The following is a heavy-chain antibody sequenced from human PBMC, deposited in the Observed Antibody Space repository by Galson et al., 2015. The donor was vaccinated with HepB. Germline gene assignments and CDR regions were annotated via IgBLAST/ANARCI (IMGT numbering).Heavy chain of an antibody. CDR1: GFTFSSYS. CDR3: ARDLYCSSTSCYHYWYFDL. D-gene: IGHD2-2*01. Sequence: SLRLSCAASGFTFSSYSMNWVRQAPGKGLEWVSSISSSSSYIYYADSVKGRFTISRDNAKNSLYLQMNSLRAEDTAVYYCARDLYCSSTSCYHYWYFDLWGRGTLVTVSS. CDR2: ISSSSSYI. J-gene: IGHJ2*01. V-gene: IGHV3-21*01.